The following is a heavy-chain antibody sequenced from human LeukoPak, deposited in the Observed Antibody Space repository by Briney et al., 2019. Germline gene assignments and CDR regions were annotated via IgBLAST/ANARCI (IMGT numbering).Heavy chain of an antibody. D-gene: IGHD6-13*01. J-gene: IGHJ2*01. Sequence: SETLSLTCTVSGGSIGSSSYYWGWIRQPPGKGLAWIGSIYYSGSTNYNPSLKSRVTISVDTSKNQFSLKLSSVTAADTAVYYCARVYYSSSYDYWYFDLWGRGTLVTVSS. CDR2: IYYSGST. CDR1: GGSIGSSSYY. V-gene: IGHV4-39*07. CDR3: ARVYYSSSYDYWYFDL.